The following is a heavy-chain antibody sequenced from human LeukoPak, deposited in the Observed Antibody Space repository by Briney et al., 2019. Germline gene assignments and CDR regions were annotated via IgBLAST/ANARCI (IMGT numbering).Heavy chain of an antibody. CDR2: IKSDGSST. Sequence: GGSLRLSCAASGFTFSTYWMHWVRQAPGKGLVWVSRIKSDGSSTNYADSVKDRFTISRDNAKNTLYLQMNSLRAEDTAVYYCARDPAGGRPDYWGQGTLVTVSS. D-gene: IGHD1-26*01. V-gene: IGHV3-74*01. CDR1: GFTFSTYW. J-gene: IGHJ4*02. CDR3: ARDPAGGRPDY.